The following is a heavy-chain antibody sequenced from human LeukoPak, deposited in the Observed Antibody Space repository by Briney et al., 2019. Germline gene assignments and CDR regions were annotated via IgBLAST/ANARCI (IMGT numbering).Heavy chain of an antibody. CDR3: ARDSPGSYFDY. J-gene: IGHJ4*02. V-gene: IGHV4-4*07. CDR2: IHTSRST. Sequence: SETLSLTCTVSGGSITNYYWNWIRQPAGKGLEWIGRIHTSRSTNYNPSLDSRVTISLDTSKSQFSLRLSSVTAADTAVYYCARDSPGSYFDYWGQGTLVTVSS. CDR1: GGSITNYY.